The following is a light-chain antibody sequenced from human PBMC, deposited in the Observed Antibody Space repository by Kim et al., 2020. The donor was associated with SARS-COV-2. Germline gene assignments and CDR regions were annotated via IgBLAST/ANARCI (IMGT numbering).Light chain of an antibody. CDR1: RIGNKG. J-gene: IGLJ2*01. Sequence: APRRLAWITGGGARIGNKGVKWYQQKPGPAPVLVIYTDSHRPSGIPERFSGSNFGDTATLTISRVAAGDEADYYCQVWDSDSDHWVFGGGTQLTVL. CDR3: QVWDSDSDHWV. CDR2: TDS. V-gene: IGLV3-21*04.